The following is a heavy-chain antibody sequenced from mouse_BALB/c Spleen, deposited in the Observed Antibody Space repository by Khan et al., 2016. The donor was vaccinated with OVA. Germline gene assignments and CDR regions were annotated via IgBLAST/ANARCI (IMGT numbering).Heavy chain of an antibody. V-gene: IGHV2-2*02. J-gene: IGHJ3*01. CDR3: ARRGYDYGRGALFAY. D-gene: IGHD2-4*01. Sequence: VQLQESGPGLVAPSQSLSITCTVSDFSLDNYSIHWIRQSPGKGLEWLGVIWSAGSTDYNAAFISRLTITKDNSRSQVFFQVNSLQPNDTAIYYCARRGYDYGRGALFAYWGQGTLVTVSA. CDR1: DFSLDNYS. CDR2: IWSAGST.